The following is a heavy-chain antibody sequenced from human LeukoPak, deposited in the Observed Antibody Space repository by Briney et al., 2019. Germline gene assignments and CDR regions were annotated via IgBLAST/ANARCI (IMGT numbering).Heavy chain of an antibody. J-gene: IGHJ3*02. CDR3: AREGYYDSSATNAFDI. Sequence: SVKVSCKASGGTFSSYAISWVRQAPGQGLDWMGRIIPILGIANYAQKFQGRVTITADKSTSTAFMELSSLRSEDTAVYYCAREGYYDSSATNAFDIWGQGTMVTVSS. D-gene: IGHD3-22*01. V-gene: IGHV1-69*04. CDR1: GGTFSSYA. CDR2: IIPILGIA.